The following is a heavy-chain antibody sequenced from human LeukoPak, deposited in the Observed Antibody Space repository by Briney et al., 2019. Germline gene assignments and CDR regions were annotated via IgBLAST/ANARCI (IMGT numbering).Heavy chain of an antibody. V-gene: IGHV3-48*04. Sequence: PGGSLRLSCAASGFTFSSYSMNWVRQAPGKGLEWVSYISSSSSTIYYADSVKGRFTISRDNAKNSLYLQMNSLRAEDTAVYYCARDRTPRLIDAFDIWGQGTMVTVSS. D-gene: IGHD6-19*01. CDR1: GFTFSSYS. CDR3: ARDRTPRLIDAFDI. CDR2: ISSSSSTI. J-gene: IGHJ3*02.